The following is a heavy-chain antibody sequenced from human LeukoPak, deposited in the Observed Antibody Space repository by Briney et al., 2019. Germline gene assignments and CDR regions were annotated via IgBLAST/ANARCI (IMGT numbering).Heavy chain of an antibody. J-gene: IGHJ6*03. V-gene: IGHV1-2*02. D-gene: IGHD6-6*01. CDR2: INPNSGGT. CDR1: GYTFTGYY. CDR3: ASFDGYSSSFFLSGYYYMDV. Sequence: GASVKVSCKASGYTFTGYYMHWVRQAPGQGLEWMGWINPNSGGTNYAQKFQGRVTMTRDTSISTAYMELSRLRSDDTAVYYCASFDGYSSSFFLSGYYYMDVWGKGTTVTVSS.